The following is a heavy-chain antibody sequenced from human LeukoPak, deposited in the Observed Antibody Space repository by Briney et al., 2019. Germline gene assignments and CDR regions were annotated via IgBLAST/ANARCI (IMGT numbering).Heavy chain of an antibody. D-gene: IGHD3-10*01. V-gene: IGHV4-59*01. CDR1: GGSISSYY. CDR3: AREANYYGSGSYFEGTFDY. J-gene: IGHJ4*02. CDR2: VYYSGGT. Sequence: SETLSLTCTVSGGSISSYYWSWIRQPPRKGLEWIGYVYYSGGTYYNPSLKSRVTISVDTSKNRFSLKLTSVTAADTAVYYCAREANYYGSGSYFEGTFDYWGQGSLVTVSS.